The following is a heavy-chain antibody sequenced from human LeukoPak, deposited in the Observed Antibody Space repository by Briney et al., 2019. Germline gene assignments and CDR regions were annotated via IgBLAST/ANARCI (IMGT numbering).Heavy chain of an antibody. CDR3: AKYSSSSYYYGMDV. J-gene: IGHJ6*02. D-gene: IGHD6-6*01. V-gene: IGHV3-23*01. CDR2: ISGSGGST. CDR1: GFTFGSYA. Sequence: GGSLRLSCAASGFTFGSYAMSWVRQAPGKGLEWVSAISGSGGSTYYADSVKGRFTISRDNSKNTLYLQMNSLRAEDTAVYYCAKYSSSSYYYGMDVWGQGTTVTVSS.